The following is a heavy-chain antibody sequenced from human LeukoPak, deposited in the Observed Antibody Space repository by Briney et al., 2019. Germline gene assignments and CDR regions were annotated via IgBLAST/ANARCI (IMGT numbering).Heavy chain of an antibody. CDR3: ARDQYYDSSGL. CDR1: GGSISSGSYY. J-gene: IGHJ4*02. CDR2: IYTSGST. V-gene: IGHV4-61*02. Sequence: SETLSLTCTVSGGSISSGSYYWSWIRQPAGKGLGWIGRIYTSGSTNYNPSLKSRVTISVDTSKNQFSLKLSSVTAADTAVYYCARDQYYDSSGLWGQGTLVTVSS. D-gene: IGHD3-22*01.